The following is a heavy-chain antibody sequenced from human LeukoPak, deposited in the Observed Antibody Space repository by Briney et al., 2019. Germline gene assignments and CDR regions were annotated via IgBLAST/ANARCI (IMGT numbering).Heavy chain of an antibody. CDR3: AREGRGRYGSGSSDY. CDR1: GFIFDNYG. Sequence: PGRSLRLSCVASGFIFDNYGMHWVRQVPGKGLEWVSGISWDSGSIGYADSAQGRFTISRDNGKKSLYLQMNSLRAEDTAVYYCAREGRGRYGSGSSDYWGQGTLVTVSS. J-gene: IGHJ4*02. CDR2: ISWDSGSI. D-gene: IGHD3-10*01. V-gene: IGHV3-9*01.